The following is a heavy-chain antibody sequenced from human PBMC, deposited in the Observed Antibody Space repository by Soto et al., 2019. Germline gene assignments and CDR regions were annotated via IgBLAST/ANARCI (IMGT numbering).Heavy chain of an antibody. CDR3: AKDYHYYDSSGLDY. Sequence: QVQLVESGGGVVQPGRSLRLSCAASGFTFSSYGMHWVRQAPGKGLEWVAVISYDGSNKYYADSVKGRFTISRDNSKNPLYLEMNSLRGEDTGVYYCAKDYHYYDSSGLDYWGQGTLVTVSS. J-gene: IGHJ4*02. CDR1: GFTFSSYG. D-gene: IGHD3-22*01. CDR2: ISYDGSNK. V-gene: IGHV3-30*18.